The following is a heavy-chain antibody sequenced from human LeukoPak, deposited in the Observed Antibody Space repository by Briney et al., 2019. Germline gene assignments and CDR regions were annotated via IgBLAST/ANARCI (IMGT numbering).Heavy chain of an antibody. J-gene: IGHJ4*02. CDR2: MNPNSGNT. CDR1: GYTFTSYD. Sequence: ASVKVSCKASGYTFTSYDINWVRQATGQGLEWMGWMNPNSGNTGYAQKIQGRVTMTRNTSISTAYMELSSLRSEDTAVYYCARVPQGSYVGWAISYYFDYWGQGTLVTVSS. V-gene: IGHV1-8*01. CDR3: ARVPQGSYVGWAISYYFDY. D-gene: IGHD3-10*01.